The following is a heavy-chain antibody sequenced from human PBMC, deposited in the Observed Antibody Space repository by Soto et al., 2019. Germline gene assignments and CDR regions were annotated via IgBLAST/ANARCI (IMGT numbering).Heavy chain of an antibody. CDR2: IKSKTDGGTT. CDR3: TTDPLTYYYDSSGYYLGTKIDY. V-gene: IGHV3-15*07. Sequence: GGSLRLSCAASGFTFSNAWMNWVRQAPGKGLEWVGRIKSKTDGGTTDYAAPVKGRFTISRDDSKNTLYLQMNSLKTEDTAVYYCTTDPLTYYYDSSGYYLGTKIDYWGQGTLVTVS. J-gene: IGHJ4*02. CDR1: GFTFSNAW. D-gene: IGHD3-22*01.